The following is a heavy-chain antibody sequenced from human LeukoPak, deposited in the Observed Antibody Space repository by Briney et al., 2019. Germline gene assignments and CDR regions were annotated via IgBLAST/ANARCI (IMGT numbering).Heavy chain of an antibody. CDR2: IDHSGNT. CDR3: ARHSPGSRGVDY. CDR1: GGSFSGYY. J-gene: IGHJ4*02. Sequence: PSETLSLTCAVHGGSFSGYYWIWIRQPPGKGLEWIGEIDHSGNTQYNPSLMSRVTISIDTSKNQFSLYLTSVTAADPAMYYCARHSPGSRGVDYWGQETLVTVSS. V-gene: IGHV4-34*01. D-gene: IGHD2-21*01.